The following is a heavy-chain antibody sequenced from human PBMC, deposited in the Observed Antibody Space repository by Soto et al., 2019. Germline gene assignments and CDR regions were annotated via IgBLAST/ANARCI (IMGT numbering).Heavy chain of an antibody. CDR3: TGAERFRRYWFDP. D-gene: IGHD1-20*01. Sequence: SETLSLTCGVYGGSFRNYYWIWVRQPPGKGLEWIGEVNHSGEATYNPSLQSRITISLDTSNNQFSLKMTSVTAADTAMYFCTGAERFRRYWFDPWGQGTQVTVSS. CDR1: GGSFRNYY. CDR2: VNHSGEA. J-gene: IGHJ5*02. V-gene: IGHV4-34*01.